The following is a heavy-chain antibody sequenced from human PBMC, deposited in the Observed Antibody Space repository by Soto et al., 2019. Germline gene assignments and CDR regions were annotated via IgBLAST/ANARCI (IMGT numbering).Heavy chain of an antibody. CDR3: TRRGGAGAGTVDY. D-gene: IGHD6-19*01. Sequence: EVQLVESGGGLVQPGGSLKLSCAASGFTFSGSAMHWVRQASGKGLEWVGRIRRKANSYATAYAAAVKCRFTISRDDSKNTAYLQMNSLRAEDAAVYYWTRRGGAGAGTVDYWGQGTLVTVSS. V-gene: IGHV3-73*02. CDR1: GFTFSGSA. J-gene: IGHJ4*02. CDR2: IRRKANSYAT.